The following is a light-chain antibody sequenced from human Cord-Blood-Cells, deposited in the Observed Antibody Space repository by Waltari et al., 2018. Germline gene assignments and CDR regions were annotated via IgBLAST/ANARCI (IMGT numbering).Light chain of an antibody. V-gene: IGKV4-1*01. CDR2: WAS. Sequence: SQSVLYSSNNKNYLAWYQQKPGQPPKLLIYWASTRESGVPDRFSGSGSGTDFTLTISSLQAEDVAVYYCQQYYSTPRFGPGTKVDIK. J-gene: IGKJ3*01. CDR1: QSVLYSSNNKNY. CDR3: QQYYSTPR.